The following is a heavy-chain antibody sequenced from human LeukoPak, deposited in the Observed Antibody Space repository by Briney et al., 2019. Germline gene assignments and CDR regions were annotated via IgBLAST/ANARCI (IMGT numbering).Heavy chain of an antibody. D-gene: IGHD3-10*01. J-gene: IGHJ4*02. CDR3: ARLGSGSSFDY. CDR2: IYTSGST. Sequence: SETLSLTCTVSGGSISSYYWSWIRQPPGKGLEWIGYIYTSGSTNYNPSLKSRVTISVDTSKNQFSLKLSSVTAADTAVYYCARLGSGSSFDYWGQGTLVTVSS. V-gene: IGHV4-4*09. CDR1: GGSISSYY.